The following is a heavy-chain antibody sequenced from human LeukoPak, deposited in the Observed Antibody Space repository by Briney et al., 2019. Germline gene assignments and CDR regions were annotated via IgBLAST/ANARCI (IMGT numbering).Heavy chain of an antibody. CDR2: ISGSGGST. Sequence: GGTLRLSCAASGFTFSSYGMSWVRQAPGKGLEWVSAISGSGGSTYYADSVRGRFTISRDNSKNTLYLQMNSLRAEDAAVYLCAKAPVTSCRGAYCYPFDSWGQGTLVTVSS. CDR1: GFTFSSYG. D-gene: IGHD2-21*01. V-gene: IGHV3-23*01. CDR3: AKAPVTSCRGAYCYPFDS. J-gene: IGHJ4*02.